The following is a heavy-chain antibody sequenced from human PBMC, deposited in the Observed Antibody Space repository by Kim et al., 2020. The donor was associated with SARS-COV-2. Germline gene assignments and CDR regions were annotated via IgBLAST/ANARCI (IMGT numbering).Heavy chain of an antibody. CDR2: T. J-gene: IGHJ4*02. D-gene: IGHD6-13*01. Sequence: TKYSRKFQDRVSLTRDTSAKTAYMEVSSLRSADTAVYYCARGGISSWPTDYWGQGTLVTVSS. V-gene: IGHV1-3*01. CDR3: ARGGISSWPTDY.